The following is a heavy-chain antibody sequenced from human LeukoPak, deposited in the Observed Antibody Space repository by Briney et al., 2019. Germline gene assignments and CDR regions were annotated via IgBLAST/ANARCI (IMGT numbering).Heavy chain of an antibody. CDR2: IYYGGST. CDR1: GGSISSGGYY. V-gene: IGHV4-31*03. D-gene: IGHD6-13*01. Sequence: SQTLSLTCTVSGGSISSGGYYWSWIRQHPGKGLEWIGYIYYGGSTYYNPSLKSRVTISVDTSKNQFSLKLSSVTAADTAVYYCARGVAAAGTNYYGMDVWGQGTTVTVSS. CDR3: ARGVAAAGTNYYGMDV. J-gene: IGHJ6*02.